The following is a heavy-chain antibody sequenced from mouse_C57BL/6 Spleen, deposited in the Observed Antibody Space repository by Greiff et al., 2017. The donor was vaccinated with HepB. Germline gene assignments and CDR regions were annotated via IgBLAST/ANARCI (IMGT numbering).Heavy chain of an antibody. D-gene: IGHD1-1*01. CDR3: ARKVYYGSSYWYFDV. Sequence: VQLQQPGTELVKPGASVKLSCKASGCTFTSYWMHWVKQRPGQGLEWIGNINPSNGGTNYNEKFKSKATLTVDKSSSTAYMQLSSLTSEDSAVYYCARKVYYGSSYWYFDVWGTGTTVTVSS. CDR2: INPSNGGT. V-gene: IGHV1-53*01. CDR1: GCTFTSYW. J-gene: IGHJ1*03.